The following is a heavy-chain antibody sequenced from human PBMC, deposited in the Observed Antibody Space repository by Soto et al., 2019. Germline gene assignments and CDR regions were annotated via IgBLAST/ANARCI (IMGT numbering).Heavy chain of an antibody. CDR2: INWNGGST. D-gene: IGHD2-15*01. V-gene: IGHV3-20*04. CDR1: GFTFDDYG. CDR3: ARGQTSGYGLRYRY. Sequence: EVQLVESGGGEVRPGGSLRLSCAASGFTFDDYGMSWVRQAPGKGLEWGSGINWNGGSTGYADCVKGRFTISRDNAKNSLYLQMNSLRAEDTALYYCARGQTSGYGLRYRYWGQGTLVTVSS. J-gene: IGHJ4*02.